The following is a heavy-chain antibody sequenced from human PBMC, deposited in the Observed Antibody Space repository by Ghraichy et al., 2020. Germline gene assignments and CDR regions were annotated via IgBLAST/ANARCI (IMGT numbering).Heavy chain of an antibody. CDR1: GFSFSYSC. D-gene: IGHD7-27*01. J-gene: IGHJ4*02. V-gene: IGHV3-11*06. CDR3: TTLHWGSPDY. Sequence: GGSLRLSCAASGFSFSYSCISWIRQAPGTGKEWVSFISSSDDYTRYEDFVNGRGTISRDNAKGSLSLQMHNVGAEDAALYYCTTLHWGSPDYWGQGTLVTVSS. CDR2: ISSSDDYT.